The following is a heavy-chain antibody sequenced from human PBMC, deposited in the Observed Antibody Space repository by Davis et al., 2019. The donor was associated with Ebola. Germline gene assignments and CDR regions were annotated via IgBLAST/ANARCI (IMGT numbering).Heavy chain of an antibody. J-gene: IGHJ4*02. CDR2: ISAYNGNT. V-gene: IGHV1-18*01. CDR3: ARESTATGDLGDHFDY. CDR1: HYTFTSYA. Sequence: ASVKVSCKASHYTFTSYAISWLRQAPGQGLEWMGWISAYNGNTNCTQKFQGRLTMTTDTSTNTAYMELRSLTSDDTALYYCARESTATGDLGDHFDYWGQGTLVTVSS. D-gene: IGHD7-27*01.